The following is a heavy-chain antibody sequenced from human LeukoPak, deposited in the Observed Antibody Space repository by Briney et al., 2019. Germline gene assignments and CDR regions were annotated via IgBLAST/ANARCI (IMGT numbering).Heavy chain of an antibody. V-gene: IGHV1-2*02. CDR1: GYTFTAYF. CDR2: INPNSGGT. CDR3: ARAYGSGSSYHPDY. J-gene: IGHJ4*02. Sequence: ASVKVSCKASGYTFTAYFMHWVRQAPGQGLEWVGWINPNSGGTNTSQKFQDRVTLTRDTSINTAYMELSSLRSDDTAVYYCARAYGSGSSYHPDYWGLGTLVTVSS. D-gene: IGHD3-10*01.